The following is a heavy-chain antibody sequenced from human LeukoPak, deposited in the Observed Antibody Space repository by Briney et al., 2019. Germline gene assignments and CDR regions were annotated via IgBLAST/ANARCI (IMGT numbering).Heavy chain of an antibody. V-gene: IGHV1-18*01. CDR2: ISAYNGNT. J-gene: IGHJ4*02. CDR3: ARGPRYSPDY. Sequence: ASVKVSCKASGYTFTNYGITWVRQAPGQGLVWMGWISAYNGNTNYAQKLQGRVTMTTDTHTSTAYMELRSLRSDDTAVYYCARGPRYSPDYWGQGTLVTVSS. CDR1: GYTFTNYG. D-gene: IGHD1-1*01.